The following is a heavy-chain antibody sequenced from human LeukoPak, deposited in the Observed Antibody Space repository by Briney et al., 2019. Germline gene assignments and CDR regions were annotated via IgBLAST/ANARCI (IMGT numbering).Heavy chain of an antibody. CDR3: ARDGQSRYYDFWSGNYVYDWFDP. CDR2: ISAYNGNT. D-gene: IGHD3-3*01. V-gene: IGHV1-18*01. CDR1: GYTFTSYG. J-gene: IGHJ5*02. Sequence: ASVKVSCKASGYTFTSYGISWVRQAPGQGLEWMGWISAYNGNTNYAQKFQGRVTMTTDTSTNIAYMELRSLRSDDTAVYYCARDGQSRYYDFWSGNYVYDWFDPWGQRTLVTVSS.